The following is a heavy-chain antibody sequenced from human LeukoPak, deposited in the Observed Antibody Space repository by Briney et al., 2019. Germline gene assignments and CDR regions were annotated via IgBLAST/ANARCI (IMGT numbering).Heavy chain of an antibody. Sequence: SETLSLTCAVYGGSFSGYYWSWIRQPPGKGLEWIGYVSYSGSTNYNPSLKSRVTISVDTSKTQFSLKLSSVTAADTAVYYCARNVGGLRGFEYWGQGTLVTVSS. CDR3: ARNVGGLRGFEY. D-gene: IGHD3-10*01. CDR2: VSYSGST. CDR1: GGSFSGYY. V-gene: IGHV4-59*01. J-gene: IGHJ4*02.